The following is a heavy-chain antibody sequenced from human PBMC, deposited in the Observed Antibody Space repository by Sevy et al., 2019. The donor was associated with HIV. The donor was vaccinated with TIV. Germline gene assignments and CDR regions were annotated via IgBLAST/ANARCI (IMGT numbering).Heavy chain of an antibody. D-gene: IGHD1-26*01. V-gene: IGHV4-59*08. Sequence: SETLSLTCTVSGGSITSLDWNWIRQPPGKGLEWIANIYYNGHINYNPAPKSRVTLSLDTSKNHISLRLSSVTAADTAMYYCAGENAWGRGYSWGQGTLVTVSS. CDR1: GGSITSLD. CDR2: IYYNGHI. CDR3: AGENAWGRGYS. J-gene: IGHJ4*02.